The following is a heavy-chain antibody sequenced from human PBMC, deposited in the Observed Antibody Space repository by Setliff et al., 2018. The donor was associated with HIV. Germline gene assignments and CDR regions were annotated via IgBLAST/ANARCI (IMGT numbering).Heavy chain of an antibody. CDR1: GFTFSSYE. J-gene: IGHJ4*02. Sequence: PGGSLRLSCAASGFTFSSYEMNWVRQAPGKGLEWVSYISSSGNTIYYADSVKGRFTISRDNAKNSLYLQMNSLRAEDTAVYYCARKYYYDRSGYYYWGQGTLVTVSS. D-gene: IGHD3-22*01. V-gene: IGHV3-48*03. CDR3: ARKYYYDRSGYYY. CDR2: ISSSGNTI.